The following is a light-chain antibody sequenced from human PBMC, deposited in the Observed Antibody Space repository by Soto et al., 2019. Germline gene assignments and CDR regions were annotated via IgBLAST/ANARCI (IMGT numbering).Light chain of an antibody. CDR2: DAS. Sequence: EIVLTQSPATLSLSPGERATLSCRASQSVSRYLAWYQQKPGQAPRLLIYDASNRATGIPARFSGSGSGTDFALTSTSVEPEDFAVYYCDQRSNWPSTFGGGTKVEIK. J-gene: IGKJ4*01. V-gene: IGKV3-11*01. CDR1: QSVSRY. CDR3: DQRSNWPST.